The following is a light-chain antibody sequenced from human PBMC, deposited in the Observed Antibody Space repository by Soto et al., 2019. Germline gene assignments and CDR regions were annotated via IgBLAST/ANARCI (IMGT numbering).Light chain of an antibody. Sequence: QSALTQPPSASGSPGQSVAISCTGTSSDVGAYNSVSWYQQHPGKGPKIMIFEVTKRPSGVPDRFSGSKSGNTASLTVSGLQPEDEADYYCSSYAGSDNSVVFGGGTKLTVL. CDR2: EVT. CDR1: SSDVGAYNS. J-gene: IGLJ2*01. V-gene: IGLV2-8*01. CDR3: SSYAGSDNSVV.